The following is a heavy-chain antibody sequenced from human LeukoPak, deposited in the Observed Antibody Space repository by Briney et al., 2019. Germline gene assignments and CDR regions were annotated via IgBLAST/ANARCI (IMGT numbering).Heavy chain of an antibody. CDR2: IHTAGTT. Sequence: PSETLSLTCIVSGGSINAYYWSWIRLPAGKGLEWIGHIHTAGTTYNNPSLKSRISMSVDTSKNQFSLRLSSVTAADTAVYYCARDSGTTGEVKFDPWGQGTLVTVSS. J-gene: IGHJ5*02. CDR3: ARDSGTTGEVKFDP. V-gene: IGHV4-4*07. D-gene: IGHD3-10*01. CDR1: GGSINAYY.